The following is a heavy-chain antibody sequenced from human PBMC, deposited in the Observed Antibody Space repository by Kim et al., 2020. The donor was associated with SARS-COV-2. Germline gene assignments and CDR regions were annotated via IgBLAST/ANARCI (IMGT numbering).Heavy chain of an antibody. CDR1: GGTFSSYA. Sequence: SVKVSCKASGGTFSSYAISWVRQAPGQGLEWMGGIIPIFGTANYAQKFQGRVTITADGSTSTAYMELSSLRSEDTAVYYCARPIRGSGWINWFDPWGQGTLVTVSS. D-gene: IGHD6-19*01. CDR2: IIPIFGTA. V-gene: IGHV1-69*13. CDR3: ARPIRGSGWINWFDP. J-gene: IGHJ5*02.